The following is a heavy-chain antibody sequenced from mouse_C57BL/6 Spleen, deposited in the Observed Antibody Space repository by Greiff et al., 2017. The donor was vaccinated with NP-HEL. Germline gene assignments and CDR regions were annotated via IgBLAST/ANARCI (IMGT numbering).Heavy chain of an antibody. CDR1: GYTFTSYW. J-gene: IGHJ4*01. V-gene: IGHV1-50*01. CDR3: ARRDDYGVGYAMDY. CDR2: IDPSDSYT. Sequence: QVQLQQPGAELVKPGASVKLSCKASGYTFTSYWMQWVKQRPGQGLEWIGEIDPSDSYTNYNQKFKGKATLTVDTSSSTAYMQLSSLTSEDSAVYDCARRDDYGVGYAMDYWGQGTSVTVSS. D-gene: IGHD2-4*01.